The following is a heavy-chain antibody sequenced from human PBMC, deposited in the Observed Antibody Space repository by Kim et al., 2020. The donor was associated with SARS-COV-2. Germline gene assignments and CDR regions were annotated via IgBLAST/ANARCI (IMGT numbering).Heavy chain of an antibody. D-gene: IGHD3-9*01. CDR1: GFTFSSYS. Sequence: GGSLRLSCAASGFTFSSYSMNWVRQAPGKGLEWVSYIISSSSTIYYADSVKGRFTISRDNAKNSLYLQMNSLRDEDTAVYYCARDGDFDWLLYKYYYGMDVWGQGPTVTVSS. J-gene: IGHJ6*02. CDR2: IISSSSTI. V-gene: IGHV3-48*02. CDR3: ARDGDFDWLLYKYYYGMDV.